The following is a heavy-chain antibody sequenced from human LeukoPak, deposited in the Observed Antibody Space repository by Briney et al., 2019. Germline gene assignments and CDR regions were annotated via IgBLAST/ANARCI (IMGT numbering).Heavy chain of an antibody. V-gene: IGHV3-23*01. Sequence: GGSLRLSCAASGFSFSSYAMAWVRQPPGKGLEWVSTISGSGGSTHYAASVKGRFTISRDNSKNTLYLQMNSLRAEDTAVYYCAKYSSSWYYFDYWGQGTLVTVSS. CDR1: GFSFSSYA. CDR3: AKYSSSWYYFDY. D-gene: IGHD6-13*01. J-gene: IGHJ4*02. CDR2: ISGSGGST.